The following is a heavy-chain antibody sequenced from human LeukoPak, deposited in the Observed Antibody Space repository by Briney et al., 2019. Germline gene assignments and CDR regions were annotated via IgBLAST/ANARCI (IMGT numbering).Heavy chain of an antibody. CDR3: ARGLGYCSSTSCYDVFGFGY. J-gene: IGHJ4*02. V-gene: IGHV4-59*12. CDR1: GGSISSYY. Sequence: SETLSLTCTVSGGSISSYYWSWIRQPPGKGLEWIGYIYYSGSTNYNPSLKSRVTISVDTSKNQFSLKLSSVTAADTAVYYCARGLGYCSSTSCYDVFGFGYWGQGTLVTVSS. D-gene: IGHD2-2*01. CDR2: IYYSGST.